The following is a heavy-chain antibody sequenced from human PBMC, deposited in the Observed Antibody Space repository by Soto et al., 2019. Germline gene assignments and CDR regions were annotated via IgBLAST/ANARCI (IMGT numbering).Heavy chain of an antibody. CDR3: ARAISSSWYRYYYSGMDV. V-gene: IGHV4-59*08. CDR1: GGSISSYY. J-gene: IGHJ6*02. CDR2: IYYSGST. Sequence: PSETLSLTCTVSGGSISSYYWSWIRQPPGKGLEWIGYIYYSGSTNYNPSLKSRVTISVDTSKNQFSLKLSSVTAADTAVYYCARAISSSWYRYYYSGMDVWGQGTTVTVSS. D-gene: IGHD6-13*01.